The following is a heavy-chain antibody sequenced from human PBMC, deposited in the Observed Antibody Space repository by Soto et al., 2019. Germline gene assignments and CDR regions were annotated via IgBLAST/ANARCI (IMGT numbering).Heavy chain of an antibody. CDR2: IYCDDDK. J-gene: IGHJ5*02. CDR3: AHTHYHAVTYNWFDP. V-gene: IGHV2-5*02. Sequence: QITLKESGPTLVKPTQTLTLTCTFSGFSLSTSGVGVGWIRQPPGKALEWLALIYCDDDKRYSPSLKSRLTITKDTSKNLVVLTLTDMDAVGTATYFCAHTHYHAVTYNWFDPWGQGTLVTVSS. D-gene: IGHD1-26*01. CDR1: GFSLSTSGVG.